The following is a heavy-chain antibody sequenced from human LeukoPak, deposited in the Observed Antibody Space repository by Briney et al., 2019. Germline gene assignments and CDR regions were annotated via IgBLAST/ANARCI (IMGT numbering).Heavy chain of an antibody. J-gene: IGHJ5*02. CDR2: ISGSGGST. CDR3: AKDHSDSIAAAGTVFDP. V-gene: IGHV3-23*01. D-gene: IGHD6-13*01. Sequence: GGSLRLSCAASGFTFSSYAMSWVRQAPGKGLKWVSAISGSGGSTYYADSVKGRFTVSRDNSTNTLYLQTNSLRAEDTAVYYCAKDHSDSIAAAGTVFDPWGQGTLVTVSS. CDR1: GFTFSSYA.